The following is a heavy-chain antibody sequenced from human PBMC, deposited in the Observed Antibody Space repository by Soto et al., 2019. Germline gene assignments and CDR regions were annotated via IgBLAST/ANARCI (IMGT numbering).Heavy chain of an antibody. D-gene: IGHD3-10*01. CDR3: ARDTYYYGSGSRVGYFDY. Sequence: QVPLVQSGAEVKKPGASVKVSCKASGYTFTSYAMHWVRQAPGQRLEWMGWINAGNGNTKYSQKFQGRVTITRDTSASTAYIELSSLRSEDTAVYYCARDTYYYGSGSRVGYFDYWGQGTLVTVSS. CDR2: INAGNGNT. CDR1: GYTFTSYA. J-gene: IGHJ4*02. V-gene: IGHV1-3*01.